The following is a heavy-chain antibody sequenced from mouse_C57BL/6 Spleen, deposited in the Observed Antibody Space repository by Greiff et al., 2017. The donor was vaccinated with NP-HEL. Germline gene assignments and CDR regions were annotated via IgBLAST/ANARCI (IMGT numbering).Heavy chain of an antibody. CDR1: SDY. J-gene: IGHJ1*03. Sequence: EVQLQESGPGLAKPSQTLSLTSDYWNWIRKFPGNKLEYMGYISYSGSTYYNPSLKSRISITRDTSKNQYYLQLNSVTTEDTATYYCARYGDYYGSYWYFDVWGTGTTVTVSS. CDR3: ARYGDYYGSYWYFDV. D-gene: IGHD1-1*01. V-gene: IGHV3-8*01. CDR2: ISYSGST.